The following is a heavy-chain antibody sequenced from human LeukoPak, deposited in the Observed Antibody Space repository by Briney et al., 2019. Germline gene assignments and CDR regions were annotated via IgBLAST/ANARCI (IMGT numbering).Heavy chain of an antibody. D-gene: IGHD3-9*01. J-gene: IGHJ6*03. CDR3: ASTTYDILTGYPTYYYYMDV. V-gene: IGHV4-38-2*02. Sequence: SETLSLTCTVSGYSISSGYYWGWIRQPPGKGLEWIGSIYHSGSTYYNPSLKSRVTISVDTSKNQFSLKLSSVTAADTAVYYCASTTYDILTGYPTYYYYMDVWGKGTTVTVSS. CDR1: GYSISSGYY. CDR2: IYHSGST.